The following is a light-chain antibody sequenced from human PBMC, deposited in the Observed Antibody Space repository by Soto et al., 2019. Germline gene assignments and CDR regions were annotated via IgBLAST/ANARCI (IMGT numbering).Light chain of an antibody. V-gene: IGLV4-69*01. J-gene: IGLJ2*01. CDR1: SGHSNYA. Sequence: QLVLTQSPSASASLGASVKLTCILSSGHSNYAIAWHQQQPGKGPRYLMKVDTEGSQNKGDGIPDRFSGSNSGPERYLTISSLQSEDEADYYCQTWGIGTQVFGGGTKLTVL. CDR3: QTWGIGTQV. CDR2: VDTEGSQ.